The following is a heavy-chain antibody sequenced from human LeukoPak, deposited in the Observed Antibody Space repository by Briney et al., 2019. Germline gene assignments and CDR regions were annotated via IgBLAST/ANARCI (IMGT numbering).Heavy chain of an antibody. V-gene: IGHV4-59*02. Sequence: SETLSLTCTVSGASVTSYSWSWLRRPPGKGLEWIGYIHYSGSANYNPSLKSRVTVSVDTSRNQFSLNLRSVTAADTAVYHCARGRKFGDSLYYGLDVWGQGTTVTVSS. CDR3: ARGRKFGDSLYYGLDV. CDR1: GASVTSYS. J-gene: IGHJ6*02. CDR2: IHYSGSA. D-gene: IGHD2-15*01.